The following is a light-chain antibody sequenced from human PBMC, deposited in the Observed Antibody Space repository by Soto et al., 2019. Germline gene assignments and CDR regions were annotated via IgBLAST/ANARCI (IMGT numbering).Light chain of an antibody. V-gene: IGLV3-25*03. J-gene: IGLJ2*01. CDR1: ALPKQY. Sequence: SSELTQPPSVSVSPGQTARITCSGDALPKQYSYWYHQKPGQAPVLVMYKDSERPSGIPERFSGSSSGRTVTLTISGVQAEDEADYYCQSADSSGTVVFGGGTKLTVL. CDR2: KDS. CDR3: QSADSSGTVV.